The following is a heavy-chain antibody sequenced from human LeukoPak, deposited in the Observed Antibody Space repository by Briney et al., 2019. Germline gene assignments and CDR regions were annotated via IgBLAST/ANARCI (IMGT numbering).Heavy chain of an antibody. V-gene: IGHV4-34*01. CDR2: RNLGGST. CDR1: GGSFSGYY. D-gene: IGHD3-22*01. J-gene: IGHJ6*03. Sequence: SETLSLTCAVYGGSFSGYYWTWIRQTPEKGLKWIGERNLGGSTSYNPSLKSRVTISVDTTKNQFSLKLSSVTAADTAVYYCARGRQDVTMIVVVMTAVSYYLDVWGKGTTVTVS. CDR3: ARGRQDVTMIVVVMTAVSYYLDV.